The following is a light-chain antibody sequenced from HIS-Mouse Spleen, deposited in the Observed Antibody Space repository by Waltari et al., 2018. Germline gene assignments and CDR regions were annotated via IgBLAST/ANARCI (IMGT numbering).Light chain of an antibody. CDR3: QHSET. V-gene: IGKV3-15*01. J-gene: IGKJ1*01. Sequence: EIVMTQSPATLSVSPGERATLSCRASQSVSSNLAWYQQKPGQAPRLLIYGASTRATGIPARFSGSGSGTEFPLTLSSLQSEDFAVYYCQHSETFGQGTKVEIK. CDR2: GAS. CDR1: QSVSSN.